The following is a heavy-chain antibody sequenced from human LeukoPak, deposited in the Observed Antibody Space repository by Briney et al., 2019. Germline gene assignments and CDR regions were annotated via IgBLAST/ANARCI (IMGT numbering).Heavy chain of an antibody. D-gene: IGHD1-26*01. J-gene: IGHJ3*02. Sequence: ASVKVSCKASGYIFTTYGISWVRQAPGQGLEWMGWISGYNDDTNYAQKLQGRVTMTTDTSTSTAYMELRSLTSDDTAVYYCARDHGFTGGSYFDTFDIWGRGTMVTVSS. V-gene: IGHV1-18*01. CDR3: ARDHGFTGGSYFDTFDI. CDR2: ISGYNDDT. CDR1: GYIFTTYG.